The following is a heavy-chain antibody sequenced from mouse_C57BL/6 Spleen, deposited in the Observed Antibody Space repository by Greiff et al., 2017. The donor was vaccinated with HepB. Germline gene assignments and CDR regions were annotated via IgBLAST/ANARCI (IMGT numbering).Heavy chain of an antibody. Sequence: VQLQQPGAELVRPGSSVKLSCKASGYTFTSYWMHWVKQRPIQGLEWIGNIDPSDSETHYNQKFKDKATLTVDKSSSTAYMQLSSLTSEDSAVYYCARGGSGYVLDYWGQGTTLTVSS. CDR1: GYTFTSYW. J-gene: IGHJ2*01. V-gene: IGHV1-52*01. CDR2: IDPSDSET. CDR3: ARGGSGYVLDY. D-gene: IGHD3-2*02.